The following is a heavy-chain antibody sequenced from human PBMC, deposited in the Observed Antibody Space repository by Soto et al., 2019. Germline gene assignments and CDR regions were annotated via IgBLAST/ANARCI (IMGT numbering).Heavy chain of an antibody. CDR3: ARHGSDSGWVFVDP. J-gene: IGHJ5*02. V-gene: IGHV4-59*08. CDR2: VSYSGST. Sequence: SETLSLTCSLSGGAIGGYYWSWIRQPPGKALEWIGYVSYSGSTDYHPSLKSRVSISIDTSKNQFSLKMISVTAADTAVYYCARHGSDSGWVFVDPWGQGALVT. CDR1: GGAIGGYY. D-gene: IGHD6-19*01.